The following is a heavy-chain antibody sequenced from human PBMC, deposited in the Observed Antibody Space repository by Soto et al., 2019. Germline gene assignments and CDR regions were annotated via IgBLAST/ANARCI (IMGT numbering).Heavy chain of an antibody. CDR3: ARDAGRGYSYGLDY. CDR1: GGTFSSYA. J-gene: IGHJ4*02. CDR2: IIPIFGTA. V-gene: IGHV1-69*06. D-gene: IGHD5-18*01. Sequence: GASVKVSCKASGGTFSSYAISWVRQAPGQGLEWMGGIIPIFGTANYAQKFQGRVTITADKSTSTAYMELNSLRAEDTAVYYCARDAGRGYSYGLDYWGQGTLVTVSS.